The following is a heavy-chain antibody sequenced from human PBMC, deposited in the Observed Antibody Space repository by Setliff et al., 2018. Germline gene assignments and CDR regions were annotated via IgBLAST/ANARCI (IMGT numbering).Heavy chain of an antibody. D-gene: IGHD5-12*01. CDR3: ARTLNRDGYNPSPFDP. CDR2: IIPILGIA. Sequence: SVKVSCKASGGTFSSYAISWVRQAPGQGLEWMGGIIPILGIANYAQKFQGRVTITADESTSTAYMELSSLRSEDTAVYYCARTLNRDGYNPSPFDPWGQGTLVTVSP. J-gene: IGHJ5*02. V-gene: IGHV1-69*10. CDR1: GGTFSSYA.